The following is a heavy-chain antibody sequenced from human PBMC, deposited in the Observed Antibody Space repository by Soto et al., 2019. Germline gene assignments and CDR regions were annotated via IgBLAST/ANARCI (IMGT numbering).Heavy chain of an antibody. CDR2: IYGGGTT. CDR1: GFTVSSKY. Sequence: EVQLVESGGGLIQPGGSLRLSCAASGFTVSSKYMTWVRQAPGKGLEWVSVIYGGGTTYYADSVKGRFTISRDNYKNTLYLQMTSLRVAATAVYYCVQTTGWPGFDFWGQGTLVTVSS. J-gene: IGHJ4*02. V-gene: IGHV3-53*01. CDR3: VQTTGWPGFDF. D-gene: IGHD6-19*01.